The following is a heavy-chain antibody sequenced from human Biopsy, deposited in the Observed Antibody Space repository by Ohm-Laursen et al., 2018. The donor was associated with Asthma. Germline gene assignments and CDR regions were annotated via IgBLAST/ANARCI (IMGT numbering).Heavy chain of an antibody. J-gene: IGHJ4*02. CDR3: ASDFPKDYVRYNFQF. D-gene: IGHD4-17*01. Sequence: ASVKVSCKLSGYSLTDLSMHWVRQAPGQGLEWMGGHDHGEGGTVNARRFQGRVTMTEGTSTDTAYMELSSLSSDDTAVYYCASDFPKDYVRYNFQFWGQGTLVTVSS. CDR1: GYSLTDLS. CDR2: HDHGEGGT. V-gene: IGHV1-24*01.